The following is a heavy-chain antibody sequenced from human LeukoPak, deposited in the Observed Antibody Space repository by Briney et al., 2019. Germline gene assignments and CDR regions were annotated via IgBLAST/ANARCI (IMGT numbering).Heavy chain of an antibody. J-gene: IGHJ4*02. CDR2: ISAYNGNT. V-gene: IGHV1-18*01. CDR3: ASGIGSLGEMATIISADDY. CDR1: GYTFTSYG. D-gene: IGHD5-24*01. Sequence: GASVKVSCKASGYTFTSYGISWVRQAPGQGLEWMGWISAYNGNTNYAQKLQGRVTMTTDTSTSTAYMELSSLRSEDTAVYYCASGIGSLGEMATIISADDYWGQGTLVTVSS.